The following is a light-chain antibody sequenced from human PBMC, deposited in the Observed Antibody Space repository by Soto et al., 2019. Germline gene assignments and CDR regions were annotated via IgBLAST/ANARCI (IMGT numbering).Light chain of an antibody. CDR3: LSFDSSLSVV. J-gene: IGLJ2*01. V-gene: IGLV1-40*01. CDR2: GNT. Sequence: QSVLTQPHSVSGAPGQRVTISCTGSSSNIGAGYDVHWYQQLPGRAPKILIYGNTNRPSGVPDRFSGSKSGTSASLAITGLQAEDEADYYCLSFDSSLSVVFGGGTKLTVL. CDR1: SSNIGAGYD.